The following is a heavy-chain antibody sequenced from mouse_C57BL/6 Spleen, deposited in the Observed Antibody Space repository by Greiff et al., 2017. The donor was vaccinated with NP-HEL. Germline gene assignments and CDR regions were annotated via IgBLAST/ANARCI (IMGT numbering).Heavy chain of an antibody. CDR1: GFTFSSYT. CDR2: ISGGGGNT. CDR3: ARQNYGDFDY. Sequence: EVKLMESGGGLVKPGGSLKLSCAASGFTFSSYTMSWVRQTPEKRLEWVATISGGGGNTYYPDSVKGRFTISRDNAKNNLYLQMSSLRSEDTALYYCARQNYGDFDYWGQGTTLTVSS. V-gene: IGHV5-9*01. D-gene: IGHD2-4*01. J-gene: IGHJ2*01.